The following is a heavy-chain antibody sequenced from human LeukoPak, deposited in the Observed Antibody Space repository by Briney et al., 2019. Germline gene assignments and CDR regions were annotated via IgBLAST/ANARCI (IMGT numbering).Heavy chain of an antibody. J-gene: IGHJ4*02. CDR2: ITRENWI. CDR1: GFRVSEYY. D-gene: IGHD3-22*01. CDR3: ARGLHLDSSGSLYY. V-gene: IGHV3-69-1*01. Sequence: GGSLRLSCADPGFRVSEYYVTWVRQAPGKGLEWISYITRENWIYYSASVKGRFTIYRDHAKNSVYLEMNSLRAYDTAVYYCARGLHLDSSGSLYYWGQGTLVTVSS.